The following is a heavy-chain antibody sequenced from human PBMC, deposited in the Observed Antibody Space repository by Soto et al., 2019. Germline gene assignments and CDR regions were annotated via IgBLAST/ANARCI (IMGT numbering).Heavy chain of an antibody. Sequence: SXKVSFKASGGTXINYSIRWVRQAPGQGLEWMGGIIPLFETANYAQKFQGRVTITADKSTNTAFMEMSSLKSGDKAVYYFATEGFGESYYGHWGQGTLGTVS. CDR2: IIPLFETA. CDR1: GGTXINYS. J-gene: IGHJ4*02. V-gene: IGHV1-69*06. D-gene: IGHD1-26*01. CDR3: ATEGFGESYYGH.